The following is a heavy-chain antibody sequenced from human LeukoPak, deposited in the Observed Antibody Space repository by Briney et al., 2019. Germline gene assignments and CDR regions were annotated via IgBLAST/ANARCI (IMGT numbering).Heavy chain of an antibody. D-gene: IGHD6-19*01. J-gene: IGHJ4*02. V-gene: IGHV3-23*01. CDR2: TSGSGDST. CDR1: GFTFSSYA. Sequence: GGSLRLSCAASGFTFSSYAMSWVRQAPGKGLEWVSTTSGSGDSTYYADSVKGRFTISRDNSKDTLYLQMNSLRAEDTALYYCARESESSGWYDYWGQGTLVTVSS. CDR3: ARESESSGWYDY.